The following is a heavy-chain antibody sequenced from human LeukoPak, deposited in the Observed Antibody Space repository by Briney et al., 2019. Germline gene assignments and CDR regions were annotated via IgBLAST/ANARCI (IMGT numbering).Heavy chain of an antibody. V-gene: IGHV3-15*01. D-gene: IGHD4-17*01. CDR1: GFIVSSNY. J-gene: IGHJ6*03. CDR2: IKSKTDGGTT. Sequence: GGSLRLSCAASGFIVSSNYMSWVRQAPGKGLEWVGRIKSKTDGGTTDYAAPVKGRFTISRDDSKNTLCLQMNSLKTEDTAVYYCTTDLTTVATRYYYYYYYMDVWGKGTTVTVSS. CDR3: TTDLTTVATRYYYYYYYMDV.